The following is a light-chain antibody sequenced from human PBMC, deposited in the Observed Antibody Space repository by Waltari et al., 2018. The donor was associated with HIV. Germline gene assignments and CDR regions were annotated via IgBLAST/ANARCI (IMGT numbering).Light chain of an antibody. J-gene: IGLJ1*01. CDR2: DDV. Sequence: SYVLTQPPSVSVAPGKTARITCGGNNIVSKSVHWYQQKPGQAPVLVIYDDVDRPSGIPERFSGSNSGNTATLTISRVEAGDEADYYCQVWDSSSDHYVFGTGTKVTVL. CDR3: QVWDSSSDHYV. CDR1: NIVSKS. V-gene: IGLV3-21*04.